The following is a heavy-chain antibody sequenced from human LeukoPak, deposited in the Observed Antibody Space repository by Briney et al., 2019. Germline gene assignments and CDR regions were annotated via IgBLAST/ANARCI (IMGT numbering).Heavy chain of an antibody. V-gene: IGHV1-46*01. D-gene: IGHD1-26*01. CDR1: GYTITSYY. J-gene: IGHJ4*02. CDR2: INPSGGST. Sequence: GASVKVSCKTSGYTITSYYMHWVRQAPGQGLEWMGIINPSGGSTSYTQKFQGRVTMTRDTSTGTVYMELSSLTSEDTAVYYCARVSSGSTFDYWGQGTLVTVSS. CDR3: ARVSSGSTFDY.